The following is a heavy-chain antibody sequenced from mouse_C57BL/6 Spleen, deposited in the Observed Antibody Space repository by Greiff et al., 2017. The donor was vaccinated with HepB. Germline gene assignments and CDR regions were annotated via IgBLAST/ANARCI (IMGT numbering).Heavy chain of an antibody. CDR3: ARGGTSVAY. D-gene: IGHD3-3*01. Sequence: QVQLQQSGAELVRPGTSVKVSCKASGYAFTNYLIEWVKQRPGQGLEWIGVINPGSGGTNYNEKFKGKATLTADKSSSTAYMQLSSLTSEDSAVYFCARGGTSVAYWGQGTLVTVSA. CDR2: INPGSGGT. CDR1: GYAFTNYL. J-gene: IGHJ3*01. V-gene: IGHV1-54*01.